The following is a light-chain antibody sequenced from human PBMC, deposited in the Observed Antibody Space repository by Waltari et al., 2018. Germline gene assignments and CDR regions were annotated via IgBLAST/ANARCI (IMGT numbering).Light chain of an antibody. CDR2: QNN. J-gene: IGLJ3*02. Sequence: SRELTQPPSVSVSPGQPASISCSGDDVYMNNAHWYQQKPGRSPVLVIHQNNTRPSGIPDRFSGPKSRKTATLTISGTQAMDEADYYRQAWDSGTVFGGGTTLTFL. CDR3: QAWDSGTV. V-gene: IGLV3-1*01. CDR1: DVYMNN.